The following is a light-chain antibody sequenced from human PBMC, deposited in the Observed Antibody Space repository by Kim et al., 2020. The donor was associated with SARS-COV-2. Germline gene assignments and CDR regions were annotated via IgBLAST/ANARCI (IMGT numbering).Light chain of an antibody. V-gene: IGLV2-8*01. CDR1: SSDVGGYNS. CDR3: SSYAGTNIMYV. CDR2: EVY. J-gene: IGLJ1*01. Sequence: QSALTQPPSASGSPGQSVTISCTGTSSDVGGYNSVSWYQQHPGKAPKLMIYEVYSRPSGVPDRFSGSKSGNTASLTVSGLQADDEADYYCSSYAGTNIMYVFGTGTKVTVL.